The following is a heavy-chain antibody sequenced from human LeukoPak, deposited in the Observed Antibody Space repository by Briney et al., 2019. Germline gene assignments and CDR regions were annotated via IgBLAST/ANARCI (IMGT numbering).Heavy chain of an antibody. CDR2: ISSSRSTI. D-gene: IGHD6-19*01. J-gene: IGHJ4*02. CDR1: SFTFSSYR. V-gene: IGHV3-48*02. Sequence: GGSLRLSCAASSFTFSSYRMNWVRQAPGKGLEWVSYISSSRSTIYYAHSVKGRFTISRDNAKNSLYLQMNSLGDEDTAVYYCARAWKAVAWNWGQGTLVTVSS. CDR3: ARAWKAVAWN.